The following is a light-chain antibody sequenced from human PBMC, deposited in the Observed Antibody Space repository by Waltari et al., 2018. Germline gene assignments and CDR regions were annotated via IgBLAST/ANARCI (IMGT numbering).Light chain of an antibody. CDR2: EVP. Sequence: QSALTQPPSASGSPGQSVTISCTGTSSDVGGYNYVSWYQQHPGNVPKLIIYEVPKRSAGVPDRFSGSKSGNTASLTVSGLQAEDDADYYCCSYVVNSNMIFGGGTKVTVL. CDR1: SSDVGGYNY. J-gene: IGLJ2*01. CDR3: CSYVVNSNMI. V-gene: IGLV2-8*01.